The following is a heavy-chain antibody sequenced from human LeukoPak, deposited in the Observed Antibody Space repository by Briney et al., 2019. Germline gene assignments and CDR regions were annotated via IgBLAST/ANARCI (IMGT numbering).Heavy chain of an antibody. J-gene: IGHJ3*02. CDR3: ARDPATAAIAFDI. D-gene: IGHD2-2*02. CDR2: IIPILGIA. CDR1: GGTFSSYA. Sequence: SVKVSCKASGGTFSSYAISWVRQAPGQGLEWMGRIIPILGIANYAQKFQGRVTITADKSTSTAYMELSSLRSEDTAVYYCARDPATAAIAFDIWGQGTMVTVSS. V-gene: IGHV1-69*04.